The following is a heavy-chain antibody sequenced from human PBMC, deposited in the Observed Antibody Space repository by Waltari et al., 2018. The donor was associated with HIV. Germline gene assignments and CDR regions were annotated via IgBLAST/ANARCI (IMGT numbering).Heavy chain of an antibody. V-gene: IGHV4-61*02. CDR3: AREDTAMVYYFDY. CDR1: GGSIRSGNYS. J-gene: IGHJ4*02. D-gene: IGHD5-18*01. Sequence: QVQLQESGPGLVKPSQTLSLTCTVSGGSIRSGNYSWNWIRQPAGKGLEWIWRIYTSGSTNYNPSLKSRVTISVDTSKNQFSLKLSSVTAADTAVYYCAREDTAMVYYFDYWGQGTLVTVSS. CDR2: IYTSGST.